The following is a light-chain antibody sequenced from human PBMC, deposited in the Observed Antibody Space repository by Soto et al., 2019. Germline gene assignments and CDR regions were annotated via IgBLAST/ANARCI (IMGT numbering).Light chain of an antibody. CDR3: SSYTSTSNWV. V-gene: IGLV2-14*03. Sequence: QSALTQPASVSGSPGQSITISCTGTSSDVGGYNYVSWYQQHPGKAPKLMIYDVSNRPSGVSNRFSGSKSGNTASLTISGLKAEDEADYYCSSYTSTSNWVFGGGTKVTVL. CDR2: DVS. CDR1: SSDVGGYNY. J-gene: IGLJ3*02.